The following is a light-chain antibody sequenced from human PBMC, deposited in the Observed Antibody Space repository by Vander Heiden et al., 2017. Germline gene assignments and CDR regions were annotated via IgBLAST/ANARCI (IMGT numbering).Light chain of an antibody. CDR3: QQSDSTPLT. V-gene: IGKV1-39*01. Sequence: DIQMIQSPSSLSASVGDRVSITCRASQSISIYLNWYRQKPGKAPKVLIYAASSLQSGVPSRFSGSGSGTDFTLTISSLQPEDFATYYCQQSDSTPLTFGGGTKVEIK. CDR2: AAS. J-gene: IGKJ4*01. CDR1: QSISIY.